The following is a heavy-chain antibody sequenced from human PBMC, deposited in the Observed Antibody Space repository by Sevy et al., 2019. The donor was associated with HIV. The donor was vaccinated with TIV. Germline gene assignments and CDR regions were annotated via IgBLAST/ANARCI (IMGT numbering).Heavy chain of an antibody. D-gene: IGHD2-2*01. Sequence: SETLSLTCTVSGGSISSGDYYWSWIRQPPGKGLKWIGYIYYSGSTYYNPSLKSRVTISVDTSKNQFSLKLSSVTAADTAVYYCFTALYWRSTSWLSEAFDIWGQGTMVTVSS. CDR3: FTALYWRSTSWLSEAFDI. J-gene: IGHJ3*02. V-gene: IGHV4-30-4*01. CDR2: IYYSGST. CDR1: GGSISSGDYY.